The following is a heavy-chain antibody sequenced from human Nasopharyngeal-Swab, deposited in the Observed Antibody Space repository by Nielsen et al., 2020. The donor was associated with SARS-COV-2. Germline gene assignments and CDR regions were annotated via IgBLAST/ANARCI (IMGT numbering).Heavy chain of an antibody. D-gene: IGHD3-22*01. CDR3: ASSYYDSSGYYPDY. CDR1: GFTFSDYY. Sequence: GESLKISCAASGFTFSDYYMSWIRQAPGKVLEWVSYISSSGSTIYYADSVKGRFTISRDNAKNSLYLQMNSLRAEDTAVYYCASSYYDSSGYYPDYWGQGTLVTVSS. J-gene: IGHJ4*02. CDR2: ISSSGSTI. V-gene: IGHV3-11*01.